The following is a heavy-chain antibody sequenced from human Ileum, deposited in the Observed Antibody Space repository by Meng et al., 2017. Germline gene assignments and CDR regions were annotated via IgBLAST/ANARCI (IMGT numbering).Heavy chain of an antibody. CDR1: GFTFSSFP. Sequence: GESLKISCAASGFTFSSFPMNWVRQAPGKGLEWVSSISGSGGRTNYADSVKGRFTVSRDNYGNTLYLQMNSLRAEDTAVYYCAKDQPVVVAPTPNAIDIWGQGTRVTCSS. V-gene: IGHV3-23*01. CDR3: AKDQPVVVAPTPNAIDI. D-gene: IGHD2-15*01. CDR2: ISGSGGRT. J-gene: IGHJ3*02.